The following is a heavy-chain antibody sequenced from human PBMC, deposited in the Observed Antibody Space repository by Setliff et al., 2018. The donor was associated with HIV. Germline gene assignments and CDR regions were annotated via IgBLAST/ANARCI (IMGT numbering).Heavy chain of an antibody. CDR3: ARGPRYYDILTGYYKEGDWFDP. V-gene: IGHV4-38-2*01. J-gene: IGHJ5*02. D-gene: IGHD3-9*01. CDR2: NFNSGST. CDR1: GYSISSSYF. Sequence: PSETLSLTCAVSGYSISSSYFWSWVRQSPGKGLEWIGYNFNSGSTNYNPSLKSRVTISVDTSKNQFSLKLSSVTAADTAVYYCARGPRYYDILTGYYKEGDWFDPWGQGTLVTVSS.